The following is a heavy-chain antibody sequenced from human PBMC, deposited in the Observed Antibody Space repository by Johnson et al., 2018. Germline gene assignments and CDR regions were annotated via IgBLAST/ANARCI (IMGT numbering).Heavy chain of an antibody. CDR3: AKGAHYYDTSGPEV. D-gene: IGHD3-22*01. J-gene: IGHJ3*01. CDR2: ISWNSGSI. Sequence: VQLVESGGGVVQXGRSLRLXCAASGFTFDDYAMHWVRQAPGKGLEWVSGISWNSGSIGYADSVKGRFTISRDTAKNSLYLQLNSLRPEDTALYYCAKGAHYYDTSGPEVWGQGTMVTVSS. CDR1: GFTFDDYA. V-gene: IGHV3-9*01.